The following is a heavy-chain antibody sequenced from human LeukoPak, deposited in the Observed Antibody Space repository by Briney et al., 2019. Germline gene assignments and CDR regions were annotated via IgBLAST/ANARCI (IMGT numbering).Heavy chain of an antibody. CDR3: ARGDPHADL. Sequence: PGGSLRLSCAASGFAFSTYEMSSVRPAPGKGLEWIADITISGQTKNYADSVKGRFTISRDNAMSSLYLQMNSLRVEDTGVFYCARGDPHADLWGQGTLVTVSS. CDR2: ITISGQTK. V-gene: IGHV3-48*03. J-gene: IGHJ5*02. CDR1: GFAFSTYE.